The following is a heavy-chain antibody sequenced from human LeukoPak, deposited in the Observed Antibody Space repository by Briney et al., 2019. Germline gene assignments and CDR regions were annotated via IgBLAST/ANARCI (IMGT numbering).Heavy chain of an antibody. CDR2: IYYSGST. V-gene: IGHV4-61*08. D-gene: IGHD6-19*01. Sequence: SETLSLTCTVSGGSVSSGGYYWSWIRQPPGKGLEWIGYIYYSGSTNYNPSLKSRVTISVDTSKNQFSLKLSSVTAADTAVYYCARYSSGWYYFDYWGQGTLVTVSS. J-gene: IGHJ4*02. CDR3: ARYSSGWYYFDY. CDR1: GGSVSSGGYY.